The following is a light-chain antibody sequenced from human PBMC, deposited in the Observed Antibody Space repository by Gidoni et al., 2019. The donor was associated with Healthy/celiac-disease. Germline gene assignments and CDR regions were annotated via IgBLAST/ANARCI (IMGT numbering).Light chain of an antibody. CDR2: LGS. CDR1: QSLLHSNGYNY. J-gene: IGKJ1*01. CDR3: MQALQTPRT. V-gene: IGKV2-28*01. Sequence: DILMTQSPLSLPVTPGEPAYISCTSSQSLLHSNGYNYLDWYLQKPGQSPQLLIYLGSNRASGVPDRFSGSGSGTDFTLKISRVEAEDVGVYYCMQALQTPRTFGQGTKVEIK.